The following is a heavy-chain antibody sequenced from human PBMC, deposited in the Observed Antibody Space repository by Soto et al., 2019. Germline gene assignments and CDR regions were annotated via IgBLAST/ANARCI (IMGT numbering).Heavy chain of an antibody. D-gene: IGHD3-22*01. CDR3: AGWYSSDSSGFYDPIYV. Sequence: ASVKVSCKASGYTFTSYYINWVRQAPGQRLEWMGIVNPNTAYTSYPQKFQGRVTMTRDTSTRTVYMELSSLTSEDTAVYYCAGWYSSDSSGFYDPIYVWGQGKMVTVSS. J-gene: IGHJ3*01. CDR1: GYTFTSYY. V-gene: IGHV1-46*01. CDR2: VNPNTAYT.